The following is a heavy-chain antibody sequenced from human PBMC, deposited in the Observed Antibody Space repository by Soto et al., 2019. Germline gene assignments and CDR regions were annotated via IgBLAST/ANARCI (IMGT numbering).Heavy chain of an antibody. CDR2: INHSGSA. CDR1: GGSFSDYY. D-gene: IGHD2-8*01. J-gene: IGHJ3*02. CDR3: ARVSMGSFDI. Sequence: TSETLSLTCAVYGGSFSDYYWIWIRQPPGKGLEWIGEINHSGSANYKLSLKSPVTISVDTSRKQFSLKLSSVTAADTAAYYCARVSMGSFDIWGQGTMVTVS. V-gene: IGHV4-34*01.